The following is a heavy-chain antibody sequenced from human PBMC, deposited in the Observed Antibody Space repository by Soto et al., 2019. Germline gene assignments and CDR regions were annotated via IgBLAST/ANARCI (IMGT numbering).Heavy chain of an antibody. V-gene: IGHV4-59*01. D-gene: IGHD1-26*01. CDR2: IYYSGST. CDR3: ARRYGGNFDY. J-gene: IGHJ4*02. CDR1: GGSISSYY. Sequence: QVQLQESGPGLVKPSETLYLTCTVSGGSISSYYWSWIRQPPGKGLEWIGYIYYSGSTNYNPSLESRASISVDTSKNQFSLELSSVTAADTAVYYCARRYGGNFDYWGQGTLVTVSS.